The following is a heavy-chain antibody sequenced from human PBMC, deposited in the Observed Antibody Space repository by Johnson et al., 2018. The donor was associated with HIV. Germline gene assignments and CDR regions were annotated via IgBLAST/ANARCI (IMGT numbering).Heavy chain of an antibody. Sequence: VQLVESGGVVVQPGGSLRLSCAASGFTFDDNTMHWVRQAPGKGLEWVSLISWDGGSTYYADSVKGRFTISRDNSKNSLYLQMNSLRTEDTALYYCVKGRRWLPYGGAFDIRGQGTMVTVSS. J-gene: IGHJ3*02. CDR3: VKGRRWLPYGGAFDI. CDR2: ISWDGGST. CDR1: GFTFDDNT. D-gene: IGHD4-23*01. V-gene: IGHV3-43*01.